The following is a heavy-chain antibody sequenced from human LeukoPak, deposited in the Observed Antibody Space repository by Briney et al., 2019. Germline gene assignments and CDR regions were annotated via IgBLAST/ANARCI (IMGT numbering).Heavy chain of an antibody. CDR3: ARSKALAGWFDP. Sequence: KSSETLSLTCTVSGGSISSYYWSWIRLPPGNGLEWIGYIYYSGSTNYNPSLKSRVTISVDTSKNQFSLKLSSVTAADTAVYYCARSKALAGWFDPWGQGTLVTVSS. J-gene: IGHJ5*02. D-gene: IGHD4-11*01. V-gene: IGHV4-59*01. CDR2: IYYSGST. CDR1: GGSISSYY.